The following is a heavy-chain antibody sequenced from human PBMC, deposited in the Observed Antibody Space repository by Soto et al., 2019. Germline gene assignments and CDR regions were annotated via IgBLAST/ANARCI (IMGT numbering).Heavy chain of an antibody. CDR2: IYSGGST. D-gene: IGHD3-16*01. CDR3: ARDPGVGGLPSWFDP. Sequence: EVQLVESGGGLVQPGGSLRLSCAASGFTVSSNYMSWVRQAPGKGLEWVSVIYSGGSTYYADSVKGRFTISRDNSKNTLYLQMNSRRAEDTAVYYCARDPGVGGLPSWFDPWGQGTLVTVSS. CDR1: GFTVSSNY. V-gene: IGHV3-66*01. J-gene: IGHJ5*02.